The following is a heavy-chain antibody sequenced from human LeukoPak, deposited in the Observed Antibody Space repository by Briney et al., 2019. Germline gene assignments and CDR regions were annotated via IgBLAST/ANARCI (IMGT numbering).Heavy chain of an antibody. D-gene: IGHD5/OR15-5a*01. J-gene: IGHJ6*03. CDR3: ARVYELREEDYYYYYMDV. V-gene: IGHV3-20*04. CDR1: GFTFDDYG. CDR2: INWNGGSI. Sequence: GGSLRLSCAASGFTFDDYGMNWVRQAPGKGLEWVSGINWNGGSIGYADSVRGRFTISRDNAKNSLYLQMNSLRAEDTALYYCARVYELREEDYYYYYMDVWGKGTTVTVSS.